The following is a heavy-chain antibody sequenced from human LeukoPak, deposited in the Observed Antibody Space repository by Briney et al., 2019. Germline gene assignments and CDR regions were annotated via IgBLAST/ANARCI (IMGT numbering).Heavy chain of an antibody. V-gene: IGHV3-30*04. CDR1: GFTFSSYA. CDR3: GRVLYYGMDV. CDR2: ISYDGSNK. Sequence: GGSLRLSCAASGFTFSSYAMHWVRQAPGKGLEWVAVISYDGSNKYYADSVKGRFTISRDNSKNTLYLQMNSLRVEDTAVYYCGRVLYYGMDVWGQGTTVTVSS. J-gene: IGHJ6*02.